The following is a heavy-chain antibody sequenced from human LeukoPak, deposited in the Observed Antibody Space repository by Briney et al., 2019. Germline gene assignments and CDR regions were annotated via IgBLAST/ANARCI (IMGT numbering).Heavy chain of an antibody. CDR1: GGSISSGGYY. D-gene: IGHD2-15*01. CDR3: ARRVVVAATSWFDY. V-gene: IGHV4-31*03. CDR2: IYSSGST. Sequence: PSETLSLTCTVSGGSISSGGYYWSWLRQHPGKGLEWIGYIYSSGSTYYNPSLKSRVTISVDTSKNQFSLKLSSVTAADTAVYYCARRVVVAATSWFDYWGQGTLVTVSS. J-gene: IGHJ4*02.